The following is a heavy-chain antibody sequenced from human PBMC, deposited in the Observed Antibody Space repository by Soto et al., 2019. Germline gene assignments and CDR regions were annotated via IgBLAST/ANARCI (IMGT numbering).Heavy chain of an antibody. V-gene: IGHV3-74*01. Sequence: GGSLRLSCAASGFTFSSYWMHWVRQAPGKGLVWVSRINSDGSSTSYADSVKGRFTISRDNAKNTLYLQMNSLRAEDTAVYYCAREDVSSSWFHYFDYWGQGTLVTVSS. CDR1: GFTFSSYW. CDR2: INSDGSST. CDR3: AREDVSSSWFHYFDY. D-gene: IGHD6-13*01. J-gene: IGHJ4*02.